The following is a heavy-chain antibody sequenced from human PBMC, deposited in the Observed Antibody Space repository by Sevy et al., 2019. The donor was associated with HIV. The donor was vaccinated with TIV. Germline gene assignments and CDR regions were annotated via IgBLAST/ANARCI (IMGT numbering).Heavy chain of an antibody. J-gene: IGHJ6*02. D-gene: IGHD2-8*02. CDR3: ARRGGLVDGGMDV. Sequence: KQSQTLSLTCTVSGGSVSSGSYYWSWIRQPPGKGLECIGYIYYSGSTNYNPSLKSRVTISVDPSKNQFSLKLSSVTAADTAVYYCARRGGLVDGGMDVWGQGTTVTVSS. CDR2: IYYSGST. V-gene: IGHV4-61*01. CDR1: GGSVSSGSYY.